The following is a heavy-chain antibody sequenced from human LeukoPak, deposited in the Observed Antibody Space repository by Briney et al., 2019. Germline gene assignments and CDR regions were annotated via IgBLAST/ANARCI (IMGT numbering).Heavy chain of an antibody. Sequence: GGSLRLSCAASAFTFSSYSMNWVRQAPGKGLEWVSSISSSGSYIYYADSVKGRFTISRDNAKNSLYLQMNSLRAEDTAVYYCARESGSYSSSYRFDSWGQGTLVTVSS. D-gene: IGHD6-6*01. CDR1: AFTFSSYS. J-gene: IGHJ4*02. V-gene: IGHV3-21*01. CDR3: ARESGSYSSSYRFDS. CDR2: ISSSGSYI.